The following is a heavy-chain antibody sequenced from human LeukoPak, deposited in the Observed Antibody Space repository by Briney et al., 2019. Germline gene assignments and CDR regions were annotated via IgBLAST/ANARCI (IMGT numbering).Heavy chain of an antibody. D-gene: IGHD3-10*01. J-gene: IGHJ4*02. CDR3: VRDGGLLWFGNIDY. CDR1: GYTFTGYY. Sequence: ASVKVSCKASGYTFTGYYMHWVRQAPGQGLEWMGWINPNSGGTNYAQKFQGRVTMTRDTSISTAYMELSRLRSDDTAVYYCVRDGGLLWFGNIDYWGQGTLVTVSS. CDR2: INPNSGGT. V-gene: IGHV1-2*02.